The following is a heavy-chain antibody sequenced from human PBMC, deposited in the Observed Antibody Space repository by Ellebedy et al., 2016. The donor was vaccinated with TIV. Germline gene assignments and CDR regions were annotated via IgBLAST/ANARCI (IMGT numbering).Heavy chain of an antibody. J-gene: IGHJ4*02. Sequence: GESLKISCVASGFTFSSYGMHWVRQAPGKGPEWVAIISYDGTDKDYADSVKGRFTISRDNSKNTLYLQMNSLRAEDSAVYYCTKDKGTGGSCHDDWGQGTLVTVSS. CDR1: GFTFSSYG. CDR3: TKDKGTGGSCHDD. D-gene: IGHD2-15*01. V-gene: IGHV3-30*18. CDR2: ISYDGTDK.